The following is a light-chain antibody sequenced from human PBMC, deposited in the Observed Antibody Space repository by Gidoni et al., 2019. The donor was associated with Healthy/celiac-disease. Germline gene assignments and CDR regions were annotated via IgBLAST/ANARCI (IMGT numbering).Light chain of an antibody. J-gene: IGKJ2*01. CDR3: QQYGSSPLYT. CDR1: QSVSSSY. CDR2: GAS. Sequence: EIVLTQSPGTLSLSPGERATISCRASQSVSSSYLAWYQQKPGQAPRLLIYGASSRATGIPDRVSGSGSGTDFTLTISRLEPEDFAVYYCQQYGSSPLYTFGQGTKLEIK. V-gene: IGKV3-20*01.